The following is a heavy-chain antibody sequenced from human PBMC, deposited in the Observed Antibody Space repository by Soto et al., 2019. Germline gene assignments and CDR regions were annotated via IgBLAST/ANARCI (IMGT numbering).Heavy chain of an antibody. CDR1: GYTFTSYD. J-gene: IGHJ4*02. D-gene: IGHD3-22*01. CDR3: ARGGYYYDSSAYYRPFDY. CDR2: MNPNSGNT. V-gene: IGHV1-8*01. Sequence: ASVKVSCKASGYTFTSYDINWVRQATGQGLEWMGWMNPNSGNTGYAQRFQGRVTMTRSTSISTAYMELSSLRSEDTAVYYCARGGYYYDSSAYYRPFDYWGQGTLVTVSS.